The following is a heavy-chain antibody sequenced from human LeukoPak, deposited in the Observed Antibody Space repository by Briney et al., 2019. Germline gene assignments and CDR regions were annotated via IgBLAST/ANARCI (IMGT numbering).Heavy chain of an antibody. CDR3: ARDGDFWSGYPYSFDY. D-gene: IGHD3-3*01. Sequence: GGSLRLSCAASGFTFSSYSMNWVRQAPGKGLEWVSYISSSSSTIYYADSVKGRFTISRDNAKNSLYLRMNSLRAEDTAVYYCARDGDFWSGYPYSFDYWGQGTLVTVSS. CDR2: ISSSSSTI. J-gene: IGHJ4*02. V-gene: IGHV3-48*04. CDR1: GFTFSSYS.